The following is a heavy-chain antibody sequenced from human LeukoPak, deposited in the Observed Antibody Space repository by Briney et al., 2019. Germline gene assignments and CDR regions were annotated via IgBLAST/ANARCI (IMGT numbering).Heavy chain of an antibody. CDR1: GDFITAYY. V-gene: IGHV3-66*01. Sequence: ETLSLTCTVSGDFITAYYWSWVRQAPGKGLEWVSVIYSGGSTYYADSVKGRFTISRDNSKNTLYLQMNSLRAEDTAVYYCARYRAVRYYFDYWGQGTLVTVSS. J-gene: IGHJ4*02. CDR3: ARYRAVRYYFDY. D-gene: IGHD3-10*01. CDR2: IYSGGST.